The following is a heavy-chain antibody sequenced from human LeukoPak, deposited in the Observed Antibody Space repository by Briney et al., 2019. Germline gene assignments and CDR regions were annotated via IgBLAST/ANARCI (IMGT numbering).Heavy chain of an antibody. V-gene: IGHV1-18*01. Sequence: GASVKVSCKASGYTFTSYGISWVRQAPGQGLEWMGWISAYNGNTNYAQKLQGRVTMTTDTSTSTAYMELRSLRSDDTAVYYCARVYYDSSGYWLTPGAFDIWGQGTMVTVSS. CDR2: ISAYNGNT. J-gene: IGHJ3*02. CDR1: GYTFTSYG. D-gene: IGHD3-22*01. CDR3: ARVYYDSSGYWLTPGAFDI.